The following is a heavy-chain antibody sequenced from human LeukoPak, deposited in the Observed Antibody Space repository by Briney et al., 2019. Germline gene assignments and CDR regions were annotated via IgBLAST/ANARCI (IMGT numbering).Heavy chain of an antibody. Sequence: GGCLRLSCAASGFTFSSNNMNWVRPAPGKGLEWVSYISSSGSTIYYADSVKGRFTISRDNAKNSLYLQKNSLRDEDTAVYYCARGNRGDYWGQGTLVTVSS. CDR3: ARGNRGDY. V-gene: IGHV3-48*02. CDR2: ISSSGSTI. D-gene: IGHD2/OR15-2a*01. CDR1: GFTFSSNN. J-gene: IGHJ4*02.